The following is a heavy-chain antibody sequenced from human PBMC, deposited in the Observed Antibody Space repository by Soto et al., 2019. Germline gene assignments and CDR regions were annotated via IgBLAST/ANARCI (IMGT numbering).Heavy chain of an antibody. CDR3: ARASRYCSGGSCHNWFDP. J-gene: IGHJ5*02. Sequence: QVQLVESGGGLVKPGGSLRLSCAASGFTFSDYYMSWIRQAPGKGLEWVSYSSSGGSTIYYADSVKGRFTISRDNAKNSLYLQMNSRRAEDTAVYYCARASRYCSGGSCHNWFDPWGQGTLVTVSS. CDR1: GFTFSDYY. V-gene: IGHV3-11*01. D-gene: IGHD2-15*01. CDR2: SSSGGSTI.